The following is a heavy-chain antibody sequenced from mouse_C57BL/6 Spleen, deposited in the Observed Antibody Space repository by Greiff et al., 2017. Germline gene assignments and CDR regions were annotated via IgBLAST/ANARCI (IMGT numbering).Heavy chain of an antibody. J-gene: IGHJ4*01. CDR2: INPGSGGT. V-gene: IGHV1-54*01. CDR1: GYAFTNYL. CDR3: ARRCYDAVYAMDY. Sequence: QVQLQQSGAELVRPGTSVKVSCKASGYAFTNYLIEWVKQRPGQGLEWIGVINPGSGGTNYNEKFKGKATLTADKSSSTAYMQLSSLTSEDSAVYFCARRCYDAVYAMDYWGQGTSVTVSS. D-gene: IGHD2-12*01.